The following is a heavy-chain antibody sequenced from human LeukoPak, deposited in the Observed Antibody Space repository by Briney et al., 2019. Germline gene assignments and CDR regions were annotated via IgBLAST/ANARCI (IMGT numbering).Heavy chain of an antibody. CDR2: IYTSGST. CDR3: ARHDLTGSPLYYYYMDV. D-gene: IGHD3-9*01. Sequence: SETLSLTCTVSGGSISSYYWSWIRQPAGKGLEWIGRIYTSGSTNYNPSLKSRVTMSVDTSKNQFSLKLSSVTAADTAVYYCARHDLTGSPLYYYYMDVWGKGTTVTVSS. CDR1: GGSISSYY. J-gene: IGHJ6*03. V-gene: IGHV4-4*07.